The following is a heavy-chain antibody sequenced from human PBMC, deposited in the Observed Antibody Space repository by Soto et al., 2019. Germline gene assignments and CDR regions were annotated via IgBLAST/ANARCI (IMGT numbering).Heavy chain of an antibody. Sequence: QVQLVQSGGEVKRPGASVKVSCKASGYTFTNYGINWVRQAPGQGLEWMGWINPANGNTKYAQKVQGRVTMTTDTSTTTACMEVRSLRPDDTAVYFCARDPRQCTGDRCYNWFDPWGQGTLITVSS. J-gene: IGHJ5*02. CDR1: GYTFTNYG. CDR3: ARDPRQCTGDRCYNWFDP. CDR2: INPANGNT. V-gene: IGHV1-18*01. D-gene: IGHD2-8*02.